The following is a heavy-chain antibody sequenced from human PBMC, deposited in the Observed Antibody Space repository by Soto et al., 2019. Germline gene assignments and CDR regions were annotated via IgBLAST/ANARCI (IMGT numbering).Heavy chain of an antibody. CDR1: GFSLTTYW. Sequence: VGSLKISCITSGFSLTTYWIAWVRQMPGEGLEWMGIVYPGDSHSRISPSFQGQVTISADWSLSTAYLQWNNLKASDTAMYFCARARNDVNWNPHHFDYWGQGTLVTVSS. CDR2: VYPGDSHS. V-gene: IGHV5-51*01. CDR3: ARARNDVNWNPHHFDY. J-gene: IGHJ4*02. D-gene: IGHD1-1*01.